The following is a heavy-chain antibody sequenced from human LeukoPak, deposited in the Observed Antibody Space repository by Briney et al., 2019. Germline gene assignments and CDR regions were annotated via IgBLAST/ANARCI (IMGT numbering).Heavy chain of an antibody. Sequence: PSETLSLTCTVSGGSISSYYWSWIRQPPGKGLEWIEYIYYSGSTNYNTALKSQVTISVDTSKDQFSLKLSPVTAADTAVYYCARECSTTCTDAFDIWGQGTMVTVSS. CDR2: IYYSGST. CDR1: GGSISSYY. CDR3: ARECSTTCTDAFDI. V-gene: IGHV4-59*01. J-gene: IGHJ3*02. D-gene: IGHD2-2*01.